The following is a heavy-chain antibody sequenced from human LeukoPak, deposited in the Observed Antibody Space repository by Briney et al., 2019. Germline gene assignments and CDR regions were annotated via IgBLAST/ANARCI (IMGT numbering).Heavy chain of an antibody. CDR1: AFTVSSTY. D-gene: IGHD2-2*02. V-gene: IGHV3-66*01. J-gene: IGHJ6*02. CDR2: IYSDGST. Sequence: GGSLRLFCAASAFTVSSTYMSWVRQAPGKGLEWVSVIYSDGSTYYAESLKARFTISRDNSENTVDLQMNSLRTADTAVYYCAXXXXVIKPAAIYYYGMDVWGRGTTVTVSS. CDR3: AXXXXVIKPAAIYYYGMDV.